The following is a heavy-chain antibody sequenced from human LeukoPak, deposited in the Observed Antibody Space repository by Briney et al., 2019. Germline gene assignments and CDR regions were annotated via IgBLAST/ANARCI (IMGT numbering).Heavy chain of an antibody. CDR3: ARDLGYSYGTYYYYYYGMDV. D-gene: IGHD5-18*01. CDR2: ISYDGSNK. Sequence: GGSLRLSCAASGFTFSSYAMHWVRQAPGKGLEWVAVISYDGSNKYYADSVKGRFTISRDNSKNTLYLQMNSLRAEDTAVYYCARDLGYSYGTYYYYYYGMDVWGQGTTVTVSS. J-gene: IGHJ6*02. CDR1: GFTFSSYA. V-gene: IGHV3-30-3*01.